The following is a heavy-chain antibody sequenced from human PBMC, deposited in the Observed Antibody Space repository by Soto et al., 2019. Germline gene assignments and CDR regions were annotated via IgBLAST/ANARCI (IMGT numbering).Heavy chain of an antibody. D-gene: IGHD3-22*01. J-gene: IGHJ4*02. CDR3: ARETYYYDSSGYYSGAFDY. V-gene: IGHV4-34*01. CDR2: INHSGST. CDR1: GGSFSGYY. Sequence: NPSETLSLTCAVYGGSFSGYYWSWIRQPPGKXLEWIGEINHSGSTNYNPSLKSRVTISVDTSKNQFSLKLSSVTAADTAVYYCARETYYYDSSGYYSGAFDYWGQGTLVTVSS.